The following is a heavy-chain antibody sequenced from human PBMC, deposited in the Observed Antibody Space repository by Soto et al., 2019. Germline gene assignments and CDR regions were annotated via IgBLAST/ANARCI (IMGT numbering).Heavy chain of an antibody. Sequence: GASVKVSCKASGYTFTGYYMHWVRQAPGQGLEWMGWINPNSGGTNYAQKFQGWVTMTRDTSISTAYMELRSLRSDDTAVYYCARDHWITLVRGVIIGFDYWGQGTLVTVSS. J-gene: IGHJ4*02. CDR1: GYTFTGYY. CDR3: ARDHWITLVRGVIIGFDY. V-gene: IGHV1-2*04. CDR2: INPNSGGT. D-gene: IGHD3-10*01.